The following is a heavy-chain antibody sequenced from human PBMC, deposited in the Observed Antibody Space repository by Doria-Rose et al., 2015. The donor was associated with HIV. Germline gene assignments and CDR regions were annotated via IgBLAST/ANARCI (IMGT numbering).Heavy chain of an antibody. CDR3: AKAPIIGPKYYFYMDV. D-gene: IGHD3-3*01. CDR2: ISWDSGAK. V-gene: IGHV3-9*01. J-gene: IGHJ6*03. CDR1: GFSFESYA. Sequence: VQLVESGGGLVQPGRSVRLSCVGSGFSFESYAMHWVRLAPGKGLEWVAGISWDSGAKGNADSVEGRLTISRDNAKKSVYLEMRSLRPEDTAFYYCAKAPIIGPKYYFYMDVWGKGTSVTVSS.